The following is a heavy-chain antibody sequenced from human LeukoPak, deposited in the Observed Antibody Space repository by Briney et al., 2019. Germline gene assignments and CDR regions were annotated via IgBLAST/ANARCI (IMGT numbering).Heavy chain of an antibody. Sequence: PGGSLRLSCAASGFTFSSYGMHWVRQAPGKGLEGVAFIRYDGSNKYYADSVKGRFTISRDNSNNTLYLQMNRLRAEDTAVYYCARGATTHFDYWGQGTLVTVSS. CDR3: ARGATTHFDY. D-gene: IGHD1-26*01. V-gene: IGHV3-30*02. J-gene: IGHJ4*02. CDR1: GFTFSSYG. CDR2: IRYDGSNK.